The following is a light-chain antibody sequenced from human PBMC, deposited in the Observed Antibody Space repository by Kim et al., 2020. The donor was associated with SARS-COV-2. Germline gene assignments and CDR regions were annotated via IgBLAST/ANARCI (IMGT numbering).Light chain of an antibody. J-gene: IGKJ2*01. V-gene: IGKV3-20*01. CDR3: QQYGGT. Sequence: EIVLTQSPGTLSLSPGERATLSCRASQSVSSSYLAWYQQPPGQAPRLLIYGSSSRATGIPDRFSGSGSGTDFTLTISRLEPEDFAVYYCQQYGGTFGQGTKLEI. CDR1: QSVSSSY. CDR2: GSS.